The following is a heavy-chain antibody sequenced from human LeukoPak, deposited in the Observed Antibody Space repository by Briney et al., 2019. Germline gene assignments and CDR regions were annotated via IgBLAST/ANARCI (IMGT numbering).Heavy chain of an antibody. V-gene: IGHV3-33*01. CDR2: IWYDGSNK. CDR1: GFTFSSYG. Sequence: GRSLRLSCAASGFTFSSYGMHWVRQAPGKGLEWVAVIWYDGSNKYYADSVKGRFTLSRDNSKNTLYLQMNSLRAEDTAVYYCARGSGYSYGELDYWGQGTLVTVSS. CDR3: ARGSGYSYGELDY. D-gene: IGHD5-18*01. J-gene: IGHJ4*02.